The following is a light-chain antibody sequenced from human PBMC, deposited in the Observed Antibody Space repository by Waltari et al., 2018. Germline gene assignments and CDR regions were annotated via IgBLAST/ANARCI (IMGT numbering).Light chain of an antibody. CDR3: QQYFTTPPYT. J-gene: IGKJ2*01. CDR2: WAS. CDR1: VLYSSNNENY. Sequence: VLYSSNNENYLAWYQQKPGQPPKLLIYWASTRESGVPDRFSGSGSGTDFTLTISSLQAEDVAVYYCQQYFTTPPYTFGQGTKLEIK. V-gene: IGKV4-1*01.